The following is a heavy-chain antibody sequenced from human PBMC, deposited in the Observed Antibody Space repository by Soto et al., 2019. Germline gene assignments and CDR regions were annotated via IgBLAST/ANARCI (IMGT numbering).Heavy chain of an antibody. CDR1: GYTFTGYY. CDR2: INPNSGGT. D-gene: IGHD2-2*01. V-gene: IGHV1-2*04. Sequence: ASVNVSCKASGYTFTGYYMHWVRQAPGQGLEWMGWINPNSGGTNYAQKFQGWVTMTRDTSISTAYMELSRLRSDDTAVYYCARSPGGYGYGYQSGGGMDVWGEGTTDSVS. J-gene: IGHJ6*02. CDR3: ARSPGGYGYGYQSGGGMDV.